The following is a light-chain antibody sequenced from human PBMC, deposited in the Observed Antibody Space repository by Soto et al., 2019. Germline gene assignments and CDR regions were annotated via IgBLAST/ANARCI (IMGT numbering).Light chain of an antibody. V-gene: IGKV3-20*01. CDR3: QQFGDSPPAFT. CDR2: GAY. J-gene: IGKJ2*01. CDR1: QSVSSRY. Sequence: ESMLTQSPGTLSLSPGERATLSCRASQSVSSRYLTWYQQKPGQAPRLLIYGAYFRATGIPDRFSGSVSGTDFTLTISRLEPEDFAVYYCQQFGDSPPAFTFGQGTKLEI.